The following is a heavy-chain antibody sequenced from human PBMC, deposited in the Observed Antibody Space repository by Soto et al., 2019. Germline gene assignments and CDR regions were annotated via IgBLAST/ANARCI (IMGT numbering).Heavy chain of an antibody. CDR3: ARRGGSSSGYYYYAMDV. CDR2: IYSNGDT. CDR1: SDSMNSGGYY. V-gene: IGHV4-31*03. J-gene: IGHJ6*02. Sequence: TLSLTCSVSSDSMNSGGYYWSWMRQHPGKGLEWIGYIYSNGDTYYNPSLKSRVTISVDTSKNQFSLNLTSVTAADTAVYYCARRGGSSSGYYYYAMDVWGQGTTVTVSS. D-gene: IGHD6-6*01.